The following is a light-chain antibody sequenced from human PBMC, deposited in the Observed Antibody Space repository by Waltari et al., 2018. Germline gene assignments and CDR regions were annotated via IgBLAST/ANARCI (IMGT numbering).Light chain of an antibody. J-gene: IGKJ5*01. CDR2: AAS. Sequence: DIQMTQSPSSLSASVCDRVTITCRASQGISNYLAWYQQKPGKVPTPLMYAASTLQSGVPSRFSGSGSGTDFTLTISSLQPEDVATYYCQKYNSAPLVTFGQGTRLEIK. CDR3: QKYNSAPLVT. V-gene: IGKV1-27*01. CDR1: QGISNY.